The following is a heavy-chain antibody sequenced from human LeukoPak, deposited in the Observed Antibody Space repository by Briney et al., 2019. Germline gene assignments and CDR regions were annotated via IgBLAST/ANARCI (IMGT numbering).Heavy chain of an antibody. D-gene: IGHD1-14*01. J-gene: IGHJ6*02. CDR1: GVTFSSYG. CDR2: ISYDGSNK. Sequence: GGCLRLSCAASGVTFSSYGMHWVRQAPGKGLGWGAVISYDGSNKYYADSVKGRFTISRDNSKNTLYLQMNSLRAEDTAVYYCAKSRKSYYYYGMDVWGQGTTVTVSS. CDR3: AKSRKSYYYYGMDV. V-gene: IGHV3-30*18.